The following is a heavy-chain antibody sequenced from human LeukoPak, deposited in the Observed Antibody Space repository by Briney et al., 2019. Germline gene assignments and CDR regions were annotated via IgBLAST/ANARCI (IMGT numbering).Heavy chain of an antibody. CDR1: GGTFSSYA. V-gene: IGHV1-69*05. CDR2: IIPIFGTA. Sequence: GASVKVSCKASGGTFSSYAISWVRQAPGQGLEWMGGIIPIFGTANYAQKFQGRVTITTDESTSTAYMELSSLRSEDTAVYYCARGGVVPASGGRFPRTGRYDYWGQGTLVTVSS. CDR3: ARGGVVPASGGRFPRTGRYDY. D-gene: IGHD2-2*01. J-gene: IGHJ4*02.